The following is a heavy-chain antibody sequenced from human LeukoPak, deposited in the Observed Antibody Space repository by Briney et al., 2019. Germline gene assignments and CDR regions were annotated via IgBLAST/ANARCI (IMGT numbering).Heavy chain of an antibody. Sequence: GRSLRLSCAASGFTFSSYGMHWVRQATGKGLEWVSTIGAAGDTYYPDSVKGRFTISRENAKNSLYLQMNSLRAGDTAVYYCARAILGSFDPWGQGTLVTVSS. J-gene: IGHJ5*02. CDR3: ARAILGSFDP. CDR2: IGAAGDT. D-gene: IGHD3-3*01. V-gene: IGHV3-13*01. CDR1: GFTFSSYG.